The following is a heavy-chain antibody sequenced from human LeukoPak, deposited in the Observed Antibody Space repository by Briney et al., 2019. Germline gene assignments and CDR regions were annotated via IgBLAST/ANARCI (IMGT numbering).Heavy chain of an antibody. D-gene: IGHD2-15*01. J-gene: IGHJ5*02. CDR2: ISYDGSNK. CDR1: GFTFSSYG. V-gene: IGHV3-30*18. Sequence: PGRSLRLSCAASGFTFSSYGMHWVRQAPGKGLEWVAVISYDGSNKYYADSVKGRFTISRDNSKNTLYLQMNSLRAEDTAVYYCAKDLGVVVAANWFDPWGQGTLVTVSS. CDR3: AKDLGVVVAANWFDP.